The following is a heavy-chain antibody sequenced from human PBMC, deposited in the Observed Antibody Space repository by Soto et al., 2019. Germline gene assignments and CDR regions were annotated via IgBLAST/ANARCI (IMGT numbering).Heavy chain of an antibody. V-gene: IGHV4-31*03. CDR3: ARAAARGYFDY. J-gene: IGHJ4*02. CDR1: GGSISSGGYY. D-gene: IGHD6-13*01. Sequence: PSETLSLSCTVSGGSISSGGYYWSWIRQHPGKGLEWIGYIYYSGSTYYNPSLKSRVTISVDTSKNQFSLKLSSVTAADTAVYYCARAAARGYFDYWGQGTLVTVSS. CDR2: IYYSGST.